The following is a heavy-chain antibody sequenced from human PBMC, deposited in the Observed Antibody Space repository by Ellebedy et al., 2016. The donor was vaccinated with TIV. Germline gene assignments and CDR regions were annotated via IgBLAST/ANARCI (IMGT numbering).Heavy chain of an antibody. D-gene: IGHD5-18*01. J-gene: IGHJ6*02. CDR2: INSDGSST. CDR3: ARRGYSYGYFYYGMDV. CDR1: GFTFSSYA. V-gene: IGHV3-74*01. Sequence: GESLKISXAASGFTFSSYAMSWVRQAPGKGLVWVSRINSDGSSTSYADSVKGRFTISRDNAKNTLYLQMNSLRAEDTAVYYCARRGYSYGYFYYGMDVWGQGTTVTVSS.